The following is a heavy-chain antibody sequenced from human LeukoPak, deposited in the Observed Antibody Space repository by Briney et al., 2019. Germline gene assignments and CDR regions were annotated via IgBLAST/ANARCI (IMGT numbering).Heavy chain of an antibody. V-gene: IGHV1-69*05. J-gene: IGHJ4*02. CDR1: GGTFSSYA. D-gene: IGHD2-8*01. CDR3: ARDHGYCTNGVCYPSYFGY. Sequence: SVKVSRKASGGTFSSYAISWVRQAPGQGLEWMGRIIPIFGTANYAQKFQGRVTITTDESTSTAYMELSSLRSEDTAVYYCARDHGYCTNGVCYPSYFGYWGQGTLVTVSS. CDR2: IIPIFGTA.